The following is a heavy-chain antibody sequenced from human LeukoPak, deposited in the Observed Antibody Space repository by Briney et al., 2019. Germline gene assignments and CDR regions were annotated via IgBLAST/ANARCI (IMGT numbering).Heavy chain of an antibody. CDR2: ITSSSSAI. V-gene: IGHV3-48*02. CDR1: GFTFRGYS. CDR3: ARLESSTSGRYYGMDV. D-gene: IGHD2-2*01. Sequence: PGGSLRLSCAASGFTFRGYSMNWVRQAPGKGLEWVSYITSSSSAIYYADSVKGRFTISRDNARSSLYLQMNSLRDEDTAIYYCARLESSTSGRYYGMDVWGQGTTVTVSS. J-gene: IGHJ6*02.